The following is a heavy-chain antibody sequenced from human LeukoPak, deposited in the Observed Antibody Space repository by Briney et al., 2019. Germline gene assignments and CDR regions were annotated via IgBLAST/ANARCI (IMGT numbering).Heavy chain of an antibody. CDR1: GGSFSGYY. CDR3: ARCIVPAAKHPYYYYGMDV. J-gene: IGHJ6*04. Sequence: SETLSLTCAVYGGSFSGYYWSWIRQPPGKGLEWIGEINHSGSTNYNPSLKSRVTISVDTSKNQFSLKLSSVTAADTAVYYCARCIVPAAKHPYYYYGMDVWGKGTTVTVSS. D-gene: IGHD2-2*01. CDR2: INHSGST. V-gene: IGHV4-34*01.